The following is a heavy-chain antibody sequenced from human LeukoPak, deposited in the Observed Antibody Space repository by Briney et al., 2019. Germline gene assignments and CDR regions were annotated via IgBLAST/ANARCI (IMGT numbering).Heavy chain of an antibody. J-gene: IGHJ4*02. CDR3: ARDERSITMVRGVISRRGFDY. Sequence: SETLSLTCAVSGGSISSSNWWSWVRQPPGKGLEWIGEIYHSGSTNYNPSLKSRATISVDKSKNQFSLKLSSVTAADTAVYYCARDERSITMVRGVISRRGFDYWGQGTLVTVSS. D-gene: IGHD3-10*01. V-gene: IGHV4-4*02. CDR1: GGSISSSNW. CDR2: IYHSGST.